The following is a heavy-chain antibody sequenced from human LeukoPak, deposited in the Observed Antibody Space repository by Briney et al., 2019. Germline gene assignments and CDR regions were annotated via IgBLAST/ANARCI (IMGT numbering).Heavy chain of an antibody. V-gene: IGHV3-48*03. Sequence: PGGSLRLSCAASGFTFSSYEMNWVRQAPGKGLERVSYSSSSGSTRYYADSVKGRFTTSRDNAKNSLYLQMNSLRAEDTAVYYCARHQDYGDSVDYWGQGTLVTVSS. J-gene: IGHJ4*02. CDR3: ARHQDYGDSVDY. CDR1: GFTFSSYE. CDR2: SSSSGSTR. D-gene: IGHD4-17*01.